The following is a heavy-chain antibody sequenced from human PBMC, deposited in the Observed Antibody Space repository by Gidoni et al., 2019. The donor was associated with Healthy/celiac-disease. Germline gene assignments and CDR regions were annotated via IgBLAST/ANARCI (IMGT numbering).Heavy chain of an antibody. Sequence: EVQLVESGGGLVKPGGSLRLSCAASGFTFSSYSMNWVRQAPGKGLEWVSSISSSSSYIYYADSVKGRFTISRDNAKNSLYLQMNSLRAEDTAVYYCASPPERWLAPFDYWGQGTLVTVSS. V-gene: IGHV3-21*01. D-gene: IGHD6-19*01. CDR1: GFTFSSYS. J-gene: IGHJ4*02. CDR2: ISSSSSYI. CDR3: ASPPERWLAPFDY.